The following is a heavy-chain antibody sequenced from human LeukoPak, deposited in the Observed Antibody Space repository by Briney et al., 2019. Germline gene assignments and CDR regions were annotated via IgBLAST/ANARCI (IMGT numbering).Heavy chain of an antibody. CDR1: GFTFSSYA. CDR3: ASGPLPYHFFDY. CDR2: ISSSSSYT. Sequence: GGSLRLSCAASGFTFSSYAMSWIRQAPGKGLEWVSYISSSSSYTNYADSVKGRFTISRDNAKNSLYLQMNSLRAEDTAVYYCASGPLPYHFFDYWGQGTLVTVSS. J-gene: IGHJ4*02. V-gene: IGHV3-11*03.